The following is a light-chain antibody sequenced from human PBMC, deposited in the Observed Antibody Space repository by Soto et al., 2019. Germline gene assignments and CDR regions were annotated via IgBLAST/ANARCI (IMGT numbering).Light chain of an antibody. CDR2: KAS. Sequence: DIQMTQSPSTLSASVGDRVTITCRASQSISSWLAWYQKKPGKAPKLLIYKASSLESGVPSRFSGSGSGTEFTLTISGLQPDDFATYYCQQYNSYWTFGQGTKVEIK. CDR1: QSISSW. J-gene: IGKJ1*01. V-gene: IGKV1-5*03. CDR3: QQYNSYWT.